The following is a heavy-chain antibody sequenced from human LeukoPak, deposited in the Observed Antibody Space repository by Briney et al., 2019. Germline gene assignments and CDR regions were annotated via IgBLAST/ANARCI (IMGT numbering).Heavy chain of an antibody. J-gene: IGHJ6*02. CDR2: IKQDGSEK. CDR3: ARDPYSSSWSYGMDV. CDR1: GFTFSSYW. Sequence: PGGSLRLSCIASGFTFSSYWMSWVRQTPEKGLEWVANIKQDGSEKVYVDSVKGRFTISRDNAENSLYLQMSGLRAEDTAVYYCARDPYSSSWSYGMDVWGQGTTVTVSS. V-gene: IGHV3-7*05. D-gene: IGHD6-13*01.